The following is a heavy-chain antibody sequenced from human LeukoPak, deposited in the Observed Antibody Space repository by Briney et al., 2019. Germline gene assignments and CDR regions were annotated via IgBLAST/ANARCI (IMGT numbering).Heavy chain of an antibody. J-gene: IGHJ4*02. CDR3: ARPRSSWYDY. CDR1: GFTFDDYG. CDR2: ITWNGGST. D-gene: IGHD6-13*01. Sequence: GGCLRLSCAASGFTFDDYGMSWVRQAPGKGLEGVSGITWNGGSTVYAASVKGRFTFSRDNAKNSLYLQMNSLRAEDTALYYCARPRSSWYDYWGQGTLVTVSS. V-gene: IGHV3-20*04.